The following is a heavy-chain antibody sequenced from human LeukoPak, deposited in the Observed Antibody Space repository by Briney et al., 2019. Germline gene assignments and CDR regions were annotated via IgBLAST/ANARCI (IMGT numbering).Heavy chain of an antibody. D-gene: IGHD5-18*01. CDR1: GFTFSSSG. Sequence: GGSLRLSCAASGFTFSSSGMHWVRQAPGKGLEWVAVISYDGSNKYYADSVKGRFTISRDNSKNTLYLQMNSLRAEDTAVYYCARDLSGYSYGYFDYWGQGTLVTVSS. CDR2: ISYDGSNK. V-gene: IGHV3-30*03. J-gene: IGHJ4*02. CDR3: ARDLSGYSYGYFDY.